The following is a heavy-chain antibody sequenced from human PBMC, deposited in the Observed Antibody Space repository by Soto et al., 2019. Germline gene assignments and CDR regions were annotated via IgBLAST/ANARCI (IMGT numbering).Heavy chain of an antibody. Sequence: PGGSLRLSCAASGFTFSNGWMSWVRQAPGKGLEWVGRIKSKIDGGTTDYAAPVKGRFTISRDDSKDTLYLQMNSLKTGDTAVYYCTTDDPINRYWGQGTLVTVSS. V-gene: IGHV3-15*01. CDR3: TTDDPINRY. J-gene: IGHJ4*02. CDR2: IKSKIDGGTT. CDR1: GFTFSNGW.